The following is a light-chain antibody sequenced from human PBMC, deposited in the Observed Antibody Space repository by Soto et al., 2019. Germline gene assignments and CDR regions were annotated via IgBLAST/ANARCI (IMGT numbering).Light chain of an antibody. V-gene: IGLV2-14*03. J-gene: IGLJ2*01. CDR1: SSDVGGYNY. CDR2: DVS. Sequence: QSALTQPASVSGSPGQSITISCTGTSSDVGGYNYVSWYQQHPGRAPKLMIYDVSSRPSGVSNRFSGSKSGNTASLTISGLQAEDEADYYCSSYTSSSNRLFGGGTKVTVL. CDR3: SSYTSSSNRL.